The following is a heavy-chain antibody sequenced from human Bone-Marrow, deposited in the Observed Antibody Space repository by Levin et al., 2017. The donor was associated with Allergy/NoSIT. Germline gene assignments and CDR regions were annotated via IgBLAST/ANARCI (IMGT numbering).Heavy chain of an antibody. CDR1: GFTFSSYA. CDR2: INSNGGST. J-gene: IGHJ4*02. V-gene: IGHV3-64*01. D-gene: IGHD1-26*01. CDR3: ARDFLGGNYGY. Sequence: PGGSLRLSCAASGFTFSSYAMHWVRQAPGKGLEYVSAINSNGGSTYYANSVKDRFTISRDNSKNTLYLQMGSLRAEDMAVYYCARDFLGGNYGYWGQGTLVTVSS.